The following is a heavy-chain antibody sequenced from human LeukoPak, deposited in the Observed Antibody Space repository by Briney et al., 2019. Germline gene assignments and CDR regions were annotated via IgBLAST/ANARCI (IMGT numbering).Heavy chain of an antibody. J-gene: IGHJ4*02. CDR3: ARDRDSSSWHFDY. CDR2: ISGSGGST. Sequence: PGGSLRLSCAASGFTFSSYAMSWVRQAPGKGLEWVSAISGSGGSTYYADSVKGRFTISRDNAKNSLYLQMNSLRAEDTAVYYCARDRDSSSWHFDYWGQGTLVTVSS. D-gene: IGHD6-13*01. CDR1: GFTFSSYA. V-gene: IGHV3-23*01.